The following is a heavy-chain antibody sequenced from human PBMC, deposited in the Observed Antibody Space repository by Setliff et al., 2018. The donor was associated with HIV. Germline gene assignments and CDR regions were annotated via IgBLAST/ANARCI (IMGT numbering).Heavy chain of an antibody. CDR1: GGSISSSSYY. D-gene: IGHD5-12*01. J-gene: IGHJ4*02. Sequence: SETLSLTCTVSGGSISSSSYYWGWIRQPPGKGLEWIGSIYYSGSIYYNPSLNSRVTVSVDTSKNQFSLKLSSVTAADTAVYYCARLVTRETATIYYFDYWGQGTLVTVSS. CDR3: ARLVTRETATIYYFDY. CDR2: IYYSGSI. V-gene: IGHV4-39*01.